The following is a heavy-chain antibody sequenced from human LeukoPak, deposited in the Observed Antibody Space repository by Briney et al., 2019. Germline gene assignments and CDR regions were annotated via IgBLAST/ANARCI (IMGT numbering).Heavy chain of an antibody. CDR1: GFTVSSNY. Sequence: GGSLRLSCAASGFTVSSNYMSWVRQAPGKGLEWVSVIYSGGSTYYADSVKGRFTISRDNSKNTLYLQMNSLRAEDTAVYYCARAEGAYYYGSGSHPSGMDVWGQGTTVTVSS. D-gene: IGHD3-10*01. J-gene: IGHJ6*02. V-gene: IGHV3-66*01. CDR2: IYSGGST. CDR3: ARAEGAYYYGSGSHPSGMDV.